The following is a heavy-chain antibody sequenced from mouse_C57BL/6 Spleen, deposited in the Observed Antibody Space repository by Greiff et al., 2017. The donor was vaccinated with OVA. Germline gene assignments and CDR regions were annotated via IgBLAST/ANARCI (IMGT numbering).Heavy chain of an antibody. J-gene: IGHJ1*03. CDR2: IHPSDSDT. V-gene: IGHV1-74*01. CDR3: AIYYGSSYPYWYFDV. D-gene: IGHD1-1*01. CDR1: GYTFTSYW. Sequence: VKLQQPGAELVKPGASVKVSCKASGYTFTSYWMHWVKQRPGQGLEWIGRIHPSDSDTNYNQKFKGKATLTVDKSSSTAYMQLSSLTSEDSAVYYCAIYYGSSYPYWYFDVWGTGTTVTVSS.